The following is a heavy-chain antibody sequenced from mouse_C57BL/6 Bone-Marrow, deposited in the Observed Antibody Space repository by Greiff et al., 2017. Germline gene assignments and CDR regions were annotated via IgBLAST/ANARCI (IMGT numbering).Heavy chain of an antibody. CDR2: IYPTSGRT. CDR3: ARSGPLGRSFDY. J-gene: IGHJ2*01. V-gene: IGHV1-55*01. D-gene: IGHD4-1*01. Sequence: QAQLQQSGAELVKPGASVKMSCKASGYTFTSYWITWVKQRPGQGLEWIGDIYPTSGRTNYNEKFKSKAILTVDTSSNTAYMQLSSLTSEDSAVFYCARSGPLGRSFDYWGQGTTLTVSS. CDR1: GYTFTSYW.